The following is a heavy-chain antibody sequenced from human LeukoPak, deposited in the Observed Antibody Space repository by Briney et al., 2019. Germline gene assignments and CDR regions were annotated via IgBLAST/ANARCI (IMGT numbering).Heavy chain of an antibody. CDR1: GVSISSGSYY. CDR2: IYYSGST. CDR3: ARPGPLLWFGELSPTFDY. Sequence: SQTLSLTCTVSGVSISSGSYYWRWIRQPAGRGLEWIGRIYYSGSTYYNPSLKSRVPIPVDTSKNQFPMKLRYVTAADTAVYYCARPGPLLWFGELSPTFDYWGQGTLVTVSS. V-gene: IGHV4-61*02. J-gene: IGHJ4*02. D-gene: IGHD3-10*01.